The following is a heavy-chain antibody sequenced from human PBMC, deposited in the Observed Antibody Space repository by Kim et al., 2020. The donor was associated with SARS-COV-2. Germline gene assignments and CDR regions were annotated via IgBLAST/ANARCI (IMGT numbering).Heavy chain of an antibody. D-gene: IGHD5-12*01. V-gene: IGHV1-2*04. CDR2: INPNSGGT. CDR3: ARDREATARRYYYYGMDV. J-gene: IGHJ6*02. Sequence: ASVKVSCKASGYTFTGYYIHWVRQAPGQGLEWMGWINPNSGGTNYAQKFQGWVTMTRDTSISTAYMELSRLRSDDTAVYYCARDREATARRYYYYGMDVWGQGTTVTVSS. CDR1: GYTFTGYY.